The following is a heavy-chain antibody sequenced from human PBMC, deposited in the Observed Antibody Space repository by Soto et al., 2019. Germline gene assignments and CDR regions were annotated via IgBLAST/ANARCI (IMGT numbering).Heavy chain of an antibody. D-gene: IGHD6-13*01. Sequence: GASVKVSCKASGYTFTNYAIHWVRQAPGQRLEWMGWINTLSGNTNYSQKFQDRVTMTRDTSISTAYMELSSLRSDDTAVYYCARDKGSSWLGNYYYYGMDVWGQGTTVTVSS. CDR2: INTLSGNT. J-gene: IGHJ6*02. CDR3: ARDKGSSWLGNYYYYGMDV. V-gene: IGHV1-3*04. CDR1: GYTFTNYA.